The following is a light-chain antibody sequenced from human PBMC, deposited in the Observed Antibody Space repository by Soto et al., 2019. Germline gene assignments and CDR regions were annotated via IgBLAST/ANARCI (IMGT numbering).Light chain of an antibody. CDR3: QQYFSFPWT. Sequence: DTVMTQSPDSLAVSLGERATINCKSSQSVLYSSKNKNYLAWYQQRPGQPPNLLIYWASTRESGVPDRFSGSGSGTDFTLTISSLQAEDVAIYYCQQYFSFPWTFGQGTKVEIK. J-gene: IGKJ1*01. CDR2: WAS. CDR1: QSVLYSSKNKNY. V-gene: IGKV4-1*01.